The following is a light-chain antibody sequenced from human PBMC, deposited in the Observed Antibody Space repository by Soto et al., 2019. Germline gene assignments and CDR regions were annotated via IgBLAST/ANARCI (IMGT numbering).Light chain of an antibody. CDR1: QSVSNN. V-gene: IGKV3-15*01. J-gene: IGKJ1*01. CDR3: QQYNNWPRT. CDR2: GTS. Sequence: EIVMTQSPATLSVSPGERATLSCRASQSVSNNLAWYQQKPGQAPRLLIYGTSTRATGIPARFSGSGSGTEFTLAISSLQSEDFAVHYCQQYNNWPRTFGQGTKVDI.